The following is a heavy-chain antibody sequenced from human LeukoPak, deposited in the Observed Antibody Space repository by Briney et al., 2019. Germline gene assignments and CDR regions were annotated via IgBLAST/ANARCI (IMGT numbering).Heavy chain of an antibody. D-gene: IGHD6-13*01. J-gene: IGHJ2*01. CDR2: INPNSGGT. V-gene: IGHV1-2*02. CDR3: ARDSWERLVTWYLDL. CDR1: GYTFTGYY. Sequence: ASVKVSCKASGYTFTGYYMHWVQQAPGHGLEWMGWINPNSGGTNYAQNFQGRVTMTRDTSISTAYMDLSSMISDDTAVYYCARDSWERLVTWYLDLWGRGTLVTVSS.